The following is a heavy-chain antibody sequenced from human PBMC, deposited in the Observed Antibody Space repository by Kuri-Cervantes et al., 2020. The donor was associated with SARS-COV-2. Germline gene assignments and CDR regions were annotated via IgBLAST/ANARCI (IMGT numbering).Heavy chain of an antibody. J-gene: IGHJ3*02. CDR1: GFIFSDYY. CDR3: ARESILYVEGDDAFDI. Sequence: GESLKISCTASGFIFSDYYMTWIRQAPGKGLEWVSNIGPSGTTKYYADSVKGRFTISRDNAKNSLYLQMNSLRAEDTAVYYCARESILYVEGDDAFDIWGQGTMVTVSS. V-gene: IGHV3-11*04. D-gene: IGHD2/OR15-2a*01. CDR2: IGPSGTTK.